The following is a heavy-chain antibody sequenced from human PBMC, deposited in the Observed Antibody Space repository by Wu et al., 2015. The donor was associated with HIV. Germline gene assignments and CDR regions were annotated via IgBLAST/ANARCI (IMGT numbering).Heavy chain of an antibody. Sequence: QVHLVQFGGEVKKPGSSGEGHLQGFWRRLHQLCSQLGATGPSDKALSGWEGVNPLFGTTKFAQKFQGRLTITTDELRTTAYMELSSLKSEDTAVYYCARNTDSVATSLYSLGVWGQGTVVTVSS. D-gene: IGHD5-12*01. J-gene: IGHJ6*02. CDR1: RRLHQLC. CDR2: VNPLFGTT. CDR3: ARNTDSVATSLYSLGV. V-gene: IGHV1-69*05.